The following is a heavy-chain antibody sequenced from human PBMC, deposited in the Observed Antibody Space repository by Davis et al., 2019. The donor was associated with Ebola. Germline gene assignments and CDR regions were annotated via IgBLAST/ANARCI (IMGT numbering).Heavy chain of an antibody. J-gene: IGHJ3*02. CDR3: TTPGGQDSGYDVFDI. Sequence: AASVKVSCKASGYTFTNYYMNWVRQAPGQGLEWMGIINPSGGGTHYAQKFQGRVTVTRDTSTTTVYMDLSSLRSEDTALYYCTTPGGQDSGYDVFDIWGQGTMVTVSS. CDR2: INPSGGGT. CDR1: GYTFTNYY. V-gene: IGHV1-46*03. D-gene: IGHD5-12*01.